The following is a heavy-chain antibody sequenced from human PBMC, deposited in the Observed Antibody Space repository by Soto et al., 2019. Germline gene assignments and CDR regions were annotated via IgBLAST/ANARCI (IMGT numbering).Heavy chain of an antibody. CDR2: ISPYSGNT. CDR3: AKTQTSSSGRVDP. J-gene: IGHJ5*02. CDR1: GYTFTRFG. V-gene: IGHV1-18*04. D-gene: IGHD2-2*01. Sequence: QVELVQSGDEIRKPGASVTVSCKTAGYTFTRFGITWLRQAPGQGLEWMGWISPYSGNTKYSQTFQGRITITSDKATSTVYMDLSGLRSDDTAKYYCAKTQTSSSGRVDPWGQGTLVTVSS.